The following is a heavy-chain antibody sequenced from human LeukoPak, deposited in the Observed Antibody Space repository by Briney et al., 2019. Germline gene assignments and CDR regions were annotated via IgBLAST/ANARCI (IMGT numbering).Heavy chain of an antibody. CDR1: GFTFSSYA. CDR2: ISGSGGST. CDR3: AKAAYYGWGSLYYYYGMDV. Sequence: GGSLRLACAASGFTFSSYAMSWVRQAAGKGLEWVSAISGSGGSTYYAGSVKGRFTISRHNSKNTMYLQMNSLRAEDTAVYYCAKAAYYGWGSLYYYYGMDVWGQGTTVTVSS. J-gene: IGHJ6*02. D-gene: IGHD3-10*01. V-gene: IGHV3-23*01.